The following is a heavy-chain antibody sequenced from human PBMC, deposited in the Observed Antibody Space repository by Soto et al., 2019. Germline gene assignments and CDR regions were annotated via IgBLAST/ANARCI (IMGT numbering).Heavy chain of an antibody. D-gene: IGHD2-2*01. CDR3: VKEATVQAAHHFDY. CDR1: GFIFSNYG. Sequence: QVQLVESGAGVVQPGGSLRLSCAASGFIFSNYGIQWFRQAPGKGLEWVAVVSWDGKAQYYADSVKGRFTISRDNSGDTLSLQMNSLRPDDTAVYHCVKEATVQAAHHFDYWGQGTLVTVSS. CDR2: VSWDGKAQ. V-gene: IGHV3-30*18. J-gene: IGHJ4*02.